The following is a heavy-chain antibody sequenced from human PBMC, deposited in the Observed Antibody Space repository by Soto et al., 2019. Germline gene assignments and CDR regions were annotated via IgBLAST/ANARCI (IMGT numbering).Heavy chain of an antibody. CDR1: GFSFGSYA. V-gene: IGHV3-23*01. J-gene: IGHJ4*02. Sequence: GGSLRLSCAASGFSFGSYALSWVRQAPGKGLEWVSTISGSDGKTFYADSVKGRFSISRDTSQSTLYLQMNSLRADDTAMYYCARWSYLDYWGQGTRATVSS. CDR2: ISGSDGKT. CDR3: ARWSYLDY. D-gene: IGHD3-3*01.